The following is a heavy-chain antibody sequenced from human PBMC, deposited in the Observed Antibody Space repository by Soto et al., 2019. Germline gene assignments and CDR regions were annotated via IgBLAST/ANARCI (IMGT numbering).Heavy chain of an antibody. Sequence: LSETLSLTCTVSGGSISSYYWSWIRQPPGKGLEWIGYIYYSGSTNYNPSLKSRVTISVDTSKNQFSLKLSSVTAADTAVYYCARADRGAPRYYAAGTPNYYYGMDVWGQGTTVT. CDR3: ARADRGAPRYYAAGTPNYYYGMDV. CDR1: GGSISSYY. V-gene: IGHV4-59*01. J-gene: IGHJ6*02. D-gene: IGHD6-13*01. CDR2: IYYSGST.